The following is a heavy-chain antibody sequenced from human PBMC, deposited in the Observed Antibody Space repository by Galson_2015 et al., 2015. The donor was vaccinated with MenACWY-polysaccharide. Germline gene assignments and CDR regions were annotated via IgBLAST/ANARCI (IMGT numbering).Heavy chain of an antibody. Sequence: SVKVSCKASGYTFTSYAMNWVRQAPGQGLEWMGWINTNTGNPTYAQGFTGRFVFSLDTSVSTAYLQISSLKAEDTAVYYCAESVVAATPYNWFDPWGQGTLVTVSS. CDR3: AESVVAATPYNWFDP. CDR1: GYTFTSYA. V-gene: IGHV7-4-1*02. CDR2: INTNTGNP. J-gene: IGHJ5*02. D-gene: IGHD2-15*01.